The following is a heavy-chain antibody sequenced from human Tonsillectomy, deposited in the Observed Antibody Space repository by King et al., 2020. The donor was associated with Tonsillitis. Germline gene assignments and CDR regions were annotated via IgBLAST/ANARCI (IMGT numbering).Heavy chain of an antibody. J-gene: IGHJ4*02. V-gene: IGHV3-23*04. CDR2: VRPNGIRQ. D-gene: IGHD6-19*01. Sequence: VQLVESGGGLVQPGGSLRLSCAASGFTFSNYAMAWVRQTPGKGLEWVTTVRPNGIRQYYADSVKGRFTISRDNSRNTLYLQMDNLRAEDTAVFFCAREIGSSGWYTVDYWGQGTLVTVSS. CDR1: GFTFSNYA. CDR3: AREIGSSGWYTVDY.